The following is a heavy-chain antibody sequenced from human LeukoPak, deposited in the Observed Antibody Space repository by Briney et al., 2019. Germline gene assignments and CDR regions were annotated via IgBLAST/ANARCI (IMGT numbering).Heavy chain of an antibody. CDR3: AKVWSEDFWRGYLTWFDP. V-gene: IGHV3-23*01. CDR2: ISGSGGST. CDR1: GFTFSVYA. Sequence: PGGSLRLSCTASGFTFSVYAMIWVRQAPEKGLDGVSGISGSGGSTYYADSVKGRFTISRDNSKNTLYLQMNSLKAQDTAVYYCAKVWSEDFWRGYLTWFDPWGQGTLVTVSS. J-gene: IGHJ5*02. D-gene: IGHD3-3*01.